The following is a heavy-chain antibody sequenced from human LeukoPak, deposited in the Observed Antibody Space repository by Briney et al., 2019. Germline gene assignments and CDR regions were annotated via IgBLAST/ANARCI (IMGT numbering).Heavy chain of an antibody. V-gene: IGHV4-61*10. CDR1: GGSLRSGSYY. J-gene: IGHJ4*02. CDR2: IYYTGST. Sequence: SETLSLTCTVSGGSLRSGSYYWSWIRQPAGKRLEWIGYIYYTGSTNYNPSLKSRVSISVDTSKNQFSLKLSSVTAADTAVYYCARAEYYYGSGSYDSWGQGTLVTVSS. CDR3: ARAEYYYGSGSYDS. D-gene: IGHD3-10*01.